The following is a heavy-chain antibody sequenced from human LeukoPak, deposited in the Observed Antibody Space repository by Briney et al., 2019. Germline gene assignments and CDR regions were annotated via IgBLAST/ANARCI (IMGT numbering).Heavy chain of an antibody. D-gene: IGHD3-22*01. J-gene: IGHJ3*02. V-gene: IGHV3-9*03. CDR3: ARSLGLLLHDAFDI. Sequence: GGSLRLSSAASGFTFDDYAMHWVRHAPGTGLGWVSGISWNSGSIGYADSVKGRFTISRDNAKNSLYLQMNSLRAEDMALYYCARSLGLLLHDAFDIWGRGTMVTVSP. CDR2: ISWNSGSI. CDR1: GFTFDDYA.